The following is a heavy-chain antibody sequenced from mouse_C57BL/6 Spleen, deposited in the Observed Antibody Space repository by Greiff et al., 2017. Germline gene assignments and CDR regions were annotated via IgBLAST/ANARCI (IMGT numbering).Heavy chain of an antibody. CDR2: INPSTGGT. CDR1: GYSFTGYY. D-gene: IGHD2-3*01. J-gene: IGHJ3*01. CDR3: ARDDDPGWFAY. Sequence: EVQLQQSGPELVKPGASVKISCKASGYSFTGYYMNWVKQSPEKSLEWIGEINPSTGGTTYNQKFKAKATLTVDKSSSTAYMQLKSLTSEDSAVYYCARDDDPGWFAYWGQGTLVTVSA. V-gene: IGHV1-42*01.